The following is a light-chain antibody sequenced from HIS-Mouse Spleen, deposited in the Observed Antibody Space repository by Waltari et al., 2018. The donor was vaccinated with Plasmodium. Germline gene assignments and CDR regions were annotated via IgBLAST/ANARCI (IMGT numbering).Light chain of an antibody. CDR2: ECS. CDR3: CSYAGSSTPWV. CDR1: SRDVGSYNL. J-gene: IGLJ3*02. V-gene: IGLV2-23*01. Sequence: QSALTQPASVSGSPGQSITISCTGISRDVGSYNLVPWYQQHPGKAHKRMIYECSKRASGVSNRFSGSKSGNTASLTISGLQAEDEADYYCCSYAGSSTPWVFGGGTKLTVL.